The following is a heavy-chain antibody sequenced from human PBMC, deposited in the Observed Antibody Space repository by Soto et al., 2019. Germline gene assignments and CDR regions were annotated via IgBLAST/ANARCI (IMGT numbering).Heavy chain of an antibody. CDR2: IYYSGST. J-gene: IGHJ4*02. V-gene: IGHV4-31*03. CDR3: ARTCYGSGSYLHY. D-gene: IGHD3-10*01. Sequence: PSETLSLTCTVSGGSISSGGYYWSWIRQHPGKGLEWIGYIYYSGSTYYNPSLKSRVTISVDTSKNQFSLKLSSVTAADTAVYYYARTCYGSGSYLHYWGQATLVSVSS. CDR1: GGSISSGGYY.